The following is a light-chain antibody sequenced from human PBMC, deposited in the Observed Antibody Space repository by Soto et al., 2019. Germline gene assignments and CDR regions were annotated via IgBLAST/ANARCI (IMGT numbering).Light chain of an antibody. V-gene: IGKV3-20*01. CDR3: EQYGSSPPSIT. Sequence: EIVMTQSPDTLSVSPGEGATLSCRVSQSISRSNLAWYQHKPGQAPRLLIYGTSNRATGIPDRFTGSGSGTDLTLTISSLEPEDFAVYYCEQYGSSPPSITFGQGTRLEIK. CDR1: QSISRSN. J-gene: IGKJ5*01. CDR2: GTS.